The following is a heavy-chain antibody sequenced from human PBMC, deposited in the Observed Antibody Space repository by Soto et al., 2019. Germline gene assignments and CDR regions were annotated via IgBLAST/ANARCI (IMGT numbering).Heavy chain of an antibody. CDR2: VSVSGDSGTGDRT. V-gene: IGHV3-23*01. Sequence: GGSLRLACAASGFTFSDYGMSWVRQAPGKGLEWVSGVSVSGDSGTGDRTYYADSAKGRFTISRDNSKNTLYLQMNSLRAEDKAVYYCAKDEKGVIADYFDCWGQGTLVTVSS. J-gene: IGHJ4*02. CDR3: AKDEKGVIADYFDC. D-gene: IGHD3-10*01. CDR1: GFTFSDYG.